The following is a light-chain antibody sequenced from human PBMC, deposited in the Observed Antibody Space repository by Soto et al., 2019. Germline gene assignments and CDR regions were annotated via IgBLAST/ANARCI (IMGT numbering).Light chain of an antibody. CDR2: DNN. V-gene: IGLV1-51*01. CDR3: GTWDSGLNIGL. Sequence: QSVLTQPPSVSAALGQKVTISCFGTSADIGNHYVSWYQHLPGTAPKLIIYDNNKRPSGIPDRFSASKSGTSATLDITGLQTGDEADYYCGTWDSGLNIGLFGGGTKLTVL. J-gene: IGLJ2*01. CDR1: SADIGNHY.